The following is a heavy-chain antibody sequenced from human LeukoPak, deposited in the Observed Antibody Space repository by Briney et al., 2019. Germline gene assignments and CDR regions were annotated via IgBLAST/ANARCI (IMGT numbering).Heavy chain of an antibody. V-gene: IGHV3-7*05. CDR1: GFTFSTYW. D-gene: IGHD6-6*01. CDR2: IKQDGSEI. CDR3: ARDWGTYSSSRGDY. Sequence: GGSLRLSCAASGFTFSTYWMSCVRQAPRKGLEWVANIKQDGSEIYYVDSVKGRFTISRDNAKNSLYLQMNSLRADDTAVYYCARDWGTYSSSRGDYWGQGILVTVSS. J-gene: IGHJ4*02.